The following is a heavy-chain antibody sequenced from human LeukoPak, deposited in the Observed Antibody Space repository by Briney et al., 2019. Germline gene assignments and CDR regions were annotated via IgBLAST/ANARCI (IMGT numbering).Heavy chain of an antibody. CDR2: ISSSGSTI. V-gene: IGHV3-48*03. D-gene: IGHD3-10*01. J-gene: IGHJ5*02. CDR1: GFTFSSYE. CDR3: ARSSPLWFGEFRVDNWFDP. Sequence: GGSLRLSCAASGFTFSSYEMNWVRQAPGKGLEWVSYISSSGSTIYYADSVKGGFTISRDNAKNSLYLQMNSLRAEDTAVYYCARSSPLWFGEFRVDNWFDPWGQGTLVTVSS.